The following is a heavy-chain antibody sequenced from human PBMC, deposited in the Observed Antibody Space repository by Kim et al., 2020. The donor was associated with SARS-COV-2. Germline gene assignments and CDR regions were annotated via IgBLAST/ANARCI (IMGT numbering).Heavy chain of an antibody. CDR1: GGSISSYY. J-gene: IGHJ4*02. CDR3: ARGEYYYDSSGYYPFCD. V-gene: IGHV4-59*01. Sequence: SETLSLTCTVSGGSISSYYWSWIRQPPGKGLEWIGYIYYSGSTNYNPSLKSRVTISVDTSKNQFSLKLSSVTAADTAVYYCARGEYYYDSSGYYPFCDWGQGTLVTASS. D-gene: IGHD3-22*01. CDR2: IYYSGST.